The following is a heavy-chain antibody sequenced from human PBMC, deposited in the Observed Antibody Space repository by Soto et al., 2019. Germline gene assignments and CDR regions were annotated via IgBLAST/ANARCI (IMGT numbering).Heavy chain of an antibody. D-gene: IGHD1-1*01. J-gene: IGHJ4*02. CDR1: GFTFSSYS. CDR2: ISSSSSYI. V-gene: IGHV3-21*01. CDR3: ARNNPRRGFDY. Sequence: GGSLRLSCAASGFTFSSYSMNWVRQATGKGLEWVSSISSSSSYIYYADSVKGRFTISRDNAKNSLYLQMNSLRAEDTAVYYCARNNPRRGFDYWGQGTLVTVSS.